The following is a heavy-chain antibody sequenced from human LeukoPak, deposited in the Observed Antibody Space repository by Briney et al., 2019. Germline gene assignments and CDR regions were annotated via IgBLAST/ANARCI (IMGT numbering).Heavy chain of an antibody. Sequence: GASVKVSCKASGGTFSSYAISWVRQAPGQGLEWMGGIIPIFGTANYAQKFQGRVTITTDESTSTAYMELSSPRSEDTAVYYCARVQGIKLELRSWGQGTLVTLSS. CDR1: GGTFSSYA. V-gene: IGHV1-69*05. J-gene: IGHJ4*02. CDR3: ARVQGIKLELRS. D-gene: IGHD1-7*01. CDR2: IIPIFGTA.